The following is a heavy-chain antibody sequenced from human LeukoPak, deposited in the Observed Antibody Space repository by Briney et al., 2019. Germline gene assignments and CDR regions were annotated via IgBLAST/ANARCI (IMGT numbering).Heavy chain of an antibody. CDR1: GSTFTYHF. Sequence: SVTLSCNTSGSTFTYHFISWVRQPPGHGLEWMGWINSYNGNTNDAQKFQGRVTMTTDTSTSTAYMELRSLRSGDTAVYYCGGGEKPYDYWGKGTLVSVS. D-gene: IGHD1-26*01. J-gene: IGHJ4*02. CDR3: GGGEKPYDY. V-gene: IGHV1-18*01. CDR2: INSYNGNT.